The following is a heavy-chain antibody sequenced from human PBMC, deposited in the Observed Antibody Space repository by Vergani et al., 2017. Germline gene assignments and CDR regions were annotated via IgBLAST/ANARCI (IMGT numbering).Heavy chain of an antibody. CDR2: ISSSGSTI. J-gene: IGHJ3*02. V-gene: IGHV3-48*03. Sequence: EVQLVESGGGLVQPGGSLRLSCAASGFTFSSYEMNWVRQAPGKGLEWVSYISSSGSTIYYADSVKGRFTISRDNAKNSLYLQMNSLRAEDTAVYYCARHCSSTSCSIGHAFDIWGQGTMVTVSS. CDR3: ARHCSSTSCSIGHAFDI. CDR1: GFTFSSYE. D-gene: IGHD2-2*01.